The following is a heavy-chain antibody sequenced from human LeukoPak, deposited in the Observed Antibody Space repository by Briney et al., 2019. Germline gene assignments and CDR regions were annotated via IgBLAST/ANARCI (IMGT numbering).Heavy chain of an antibody. CDR3: ATGGNTVTTSYYHYYYMDV. J-gene: IGHJ6*03. D-gene: IGHD4-11*01. CDR2: FDPEDGET. CDR1: GYTLTELS. V-gene: IGHV1-24*01. Sequence: ASVKVSCKVSGYTLTELSMHWVRQAPGKGLEWMGGFDPEDGETIYAQKFQGRVTMTEDTSTDTAYMELSSLRSEDTAVYYCATGGNTVTTSYYHYYYMDVWGKGTTVTVSS.